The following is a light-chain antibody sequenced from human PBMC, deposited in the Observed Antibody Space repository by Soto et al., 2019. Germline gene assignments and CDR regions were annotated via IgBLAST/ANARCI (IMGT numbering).Light chain of an antibody. V-gene: IGKV1-5*03. CDR2: KAS. CDR1: QSISSW. Sequence: DIQRTQSPSMLSASVGDRFTITCRASQSISSWLAWYQQKPVKAPNLLIHKASHLESGVPSRFSGSGSGTEFTLTISSLQPGDYATYYCQHYNSYPWTFGQGTKVDIK. J-gene: IGKJ1*01. CDR3: QHYNSYPWT.